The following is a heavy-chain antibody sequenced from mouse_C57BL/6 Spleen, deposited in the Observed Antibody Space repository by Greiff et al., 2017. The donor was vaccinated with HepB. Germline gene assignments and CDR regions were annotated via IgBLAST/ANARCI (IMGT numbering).Heavy chain of an antibody. CDR1: GFTFSSYA. J-gene: IGHJ2*01. CDR2: ISSGGDYT. Sequence: EVKLVESGAGLVKPGGSLKLSCAASGFTFSSYAMSWVRQTPEKRLEWVAYISSGGDYTYYADTVKGQFTITRDNARNTMYLQMSSLKSEDAAMYYCTRDRENYFDYWGQGTTLTVSS. CDR3: TRDRENYFDY. V-gene: IGHV5-9-1*02.